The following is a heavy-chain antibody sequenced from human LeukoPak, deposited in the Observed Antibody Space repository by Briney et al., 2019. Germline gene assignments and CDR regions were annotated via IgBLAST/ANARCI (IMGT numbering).Heavy chain of an antibody. CDR1: GFTFSSYS. J-gene: IGHJ4*02. V-gene: IGHV3-21*01. CDR2: ISSSSSYI. CDR3: AREVVAATDY. Sequence: PGGSLRLSCAASGFTFSSYSMNWVRQAPGKGLEWVSSISSSSSYIYYADSVKGRFTISRDNAKNSLYLQMNSLRAEGTAVYYCAREVVAATDYWGQGTLVTVSS. D-gene: IGHD2-15*01.